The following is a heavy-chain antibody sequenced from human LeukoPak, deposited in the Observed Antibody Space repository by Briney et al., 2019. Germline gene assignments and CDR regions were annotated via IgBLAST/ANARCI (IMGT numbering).Heavy chain of an antibody. CDR1: GGSFSGYY. V-gene: IGHV4-34*01. J-gene: IGHJ4*02. Sequence: SETLSLTCAVYGGSFSGYYWSWIRQPPGKGLEWIGEINHSGSTNYNPSLKSRVTISVDTSKNQFSLKLSSVTAADTAVYYCARGQTVYSSSWEGPDYWGQGTLVTVSS. D-gene: IGHD6-13*01. CDR2: INHSGST. CDR3: ARGQTVYSSSWEGPDY.